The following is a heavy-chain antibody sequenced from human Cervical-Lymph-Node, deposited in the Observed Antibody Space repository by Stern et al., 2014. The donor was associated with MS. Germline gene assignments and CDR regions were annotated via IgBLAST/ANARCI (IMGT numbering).Heavy chain of an antibody. CDR3: ARSSSPSPYYYYGMDV. V-gene: IGHV3-33*01. CDR1: GFTFSSYG. Sequence: VQLVESGGGVVQHGRSLRLSCAASGFTFSSYGMHWVRQAPGKGLAWVAVIWDDGSNKYYADSGKGRFTISRDNSKNTLYLQMNSLRAEDTAVYYCARSSSPSPYYYYGMDVWGQGTTVTVSS. J-gene: IGHJ6*02. D-gene: IGHD6-13*01. CDR2: IWDDGSNK.